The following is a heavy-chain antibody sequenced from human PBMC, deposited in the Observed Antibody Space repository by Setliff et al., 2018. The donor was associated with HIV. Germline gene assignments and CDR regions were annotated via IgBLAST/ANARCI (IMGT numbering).Heavy chain of an antibody. D-gene: IGHD3-10*01. J-gene: IGHJ6*02. Sequence: GGSLRLSCTASGFTFSDYWMHWVRRGPGRGLEWVSRIGRDGTVANYADSVKGRFTISRDNAKNSMDLQMNSLRAEDTAIYYCARKFRPGHGVDVWGQGTTVTVSS. CDR2: IGRDGTVA. CDR3: ARKFRPGHGVDV. CDR1: GFTFSDYW. V-gene: IGHV3-74*01.